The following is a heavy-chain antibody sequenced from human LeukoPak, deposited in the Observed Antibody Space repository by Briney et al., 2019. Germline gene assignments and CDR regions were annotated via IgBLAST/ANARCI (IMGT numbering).Heavy chain of an antibody. V-gene: IGHV4-4*07. D-gene: IGHD3-3*01. CDR2: IYTSGST. CDR3: ARDRTYDFWKGNGMDV. Sequence: SETLSLTCTVSGGSISSYYWSWIRQPAGKGLEWIGRIYTSGSTNYNPSLKSRVTMSVDTSKNQFSLKLSSVTAADTAVYHCARDRTYDFWKGNGMDVWGQGTTVTVSS. J-gene: IGHJ6*02. CDR1: GGSISSYY.